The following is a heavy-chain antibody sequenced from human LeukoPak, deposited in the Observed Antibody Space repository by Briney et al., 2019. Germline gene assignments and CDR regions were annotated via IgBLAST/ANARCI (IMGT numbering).Heavy chain of an antibody. CDR1: GFTFSSYS. J-gene: IGHJ4*02. Sequence: GGSLRLSCAASGFTFSSYSMNWVRQAPGKGPEWVSYISSSSSTIYYADSVKGRFTISRDNAKNSLYLQMNSLRAEDTAVYYCARAPPYSSSWTGYGYWGQGTLVTVSS. V-gene: IGHV3-48*01. CDR3: ARAPPYSSSWTGYGY. D-gene: IGHD6-13*01. CDR2: ISSSSSTI.